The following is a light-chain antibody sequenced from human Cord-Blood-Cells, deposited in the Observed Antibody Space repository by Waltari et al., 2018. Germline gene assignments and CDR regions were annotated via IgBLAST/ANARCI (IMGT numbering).Light chain of an antibody. J-gene: IGLJ1*01. V-gene: IGLV2-23*01. Sequence: QSALTQPASVSGSPGPSLPISCTGPSRHVGGSNLASWYQQHPGKAPQLMTYEGSKRPSGVSNRFSGSKSGNTASLTISGLQAEDEADYYCCSYAGSSTYVFGTGTKVTVL. CDR3: CSYAGSSTYV. CDR1: SRHVGGSNL. CDR2: EGS.